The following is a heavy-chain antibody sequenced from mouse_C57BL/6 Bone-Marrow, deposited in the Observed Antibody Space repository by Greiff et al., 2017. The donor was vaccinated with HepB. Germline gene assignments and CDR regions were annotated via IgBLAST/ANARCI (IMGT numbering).Heavy chain of an antibody. D-gene: IGHD2-4*01. CDR3: AKSFYYDYDEGYAMDY. CDR1: GFSLTSYG. J-gene: IGHJ4*01. Sequence: QVQLQQSGPGLVQPSQSLSITCTVSGFSLTSYGVHWVRQSPGKGLEWLGVIWRGGSTDYNAAFMSRLSITKDNSKSQVFFKMNSLQADDTAIYYCAKSFYYDYDEGYAMDYWGQGTSVTVSS. CDR2: IWRGGST. V-gene: IGHV2-5*01.